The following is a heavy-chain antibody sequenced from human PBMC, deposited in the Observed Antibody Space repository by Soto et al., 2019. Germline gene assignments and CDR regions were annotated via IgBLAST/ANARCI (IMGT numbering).Heavy chain of an antibody. CDR2: IYYSGST. CDR3: AMTHQQQLTFGAFDI. Sequence: SETLSLTCTVSGGSISSGGYYWSWIRQHPGKGLEWIGYIYYSGSTYYNPSLKSRVTISVDTSKNQFSLRLSSVTAADTAVYYCAMTHQQQLTFGAFDIWGQGTMVTVSS. CDR1: GGSISSGGYY. J-gene: IGHJ3*02. D-gene: IGHD6-13*01. V-gene: IGHV4-31*03.